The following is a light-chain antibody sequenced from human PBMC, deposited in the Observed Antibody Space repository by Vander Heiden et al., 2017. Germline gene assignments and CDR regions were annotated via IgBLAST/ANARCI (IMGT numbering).Light chain of an antibody. CDR2: GAS. V-gene: IGKV3-15*01. J-gene: IGKJ1*01. Sequence: EIVMTQSPATLSVSPGERATLSCRASQSVSSNLAWYQQKPGQAPRLLIYGASTRATGIPARFSGSGSGTEFTLTISSLQSEDFAVYYCQQYNNWPPPTFEQGTKVEI. CDR3: QQYNNWPPPT. CDR1: QSVSSN.